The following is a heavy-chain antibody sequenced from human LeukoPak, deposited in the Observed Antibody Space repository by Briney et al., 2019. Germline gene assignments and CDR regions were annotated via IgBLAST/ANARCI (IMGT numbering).Heavy chain of an antibody. J-gene: IGHJ4*02. CDR2: ISGSGGST. V-gene: IGHV3-23*01. CDR1: GFTFSSYA. Sequence: GSLRLSCAASGFTFSSYAMSWVRQAPGKGLEWVSAISGSGGSTYYADSVKGRFTISRDNSKNTLYLQMNSLRAEDTAVYYCGRIPHLWFGDLLEGYWGPGTQVTVSS. CDR3: GRIPHLWFGDLLEGY. D-gene: IGHD3-10*01.